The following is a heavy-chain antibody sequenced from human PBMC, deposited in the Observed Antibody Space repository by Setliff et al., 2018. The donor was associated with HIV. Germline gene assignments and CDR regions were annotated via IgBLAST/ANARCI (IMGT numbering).Heavy chain of an antibody. Sequence: ASVKVSCKVSGYTVTELSINWVRQAPGKGPEWMGGFDPEDNKIVYAQKFQGRITITADTSTDTAYMELNSLRSEDTAMYYCATLDYYGSQTYNLALHYWGQGTLVTVSS. CDR3: ATLDYYGSQTYNLALHY. CDR1: GYTVTELS. J-gene: IGHJ4*02. D-gene: IGHD3-10*01. CDR2: FDPEDNKI. V-gene: IGHV1-24*01.